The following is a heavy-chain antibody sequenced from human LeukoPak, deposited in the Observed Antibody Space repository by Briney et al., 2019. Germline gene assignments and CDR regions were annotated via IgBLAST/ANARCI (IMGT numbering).Heavy chain of an antibody. D-gene: IGHD3-10*01. CDR1: GYTFTGYY. Sequence: ASVKVSCKASGYTFTGYYMHWVRQPPGQGLGWRGWINPNSGGTNSTKKFQGRVTMTRVTSISTAYMELRSLRSEDTAVYYCSRGKSLYGSGSYYDYWGQGTLVTVSS. V-gene: IGHV1-2*02. CDR2: INPNSGGT. J-gene: IGHJ4*02. CDR3: SRGKSLYGSGSYYDY.